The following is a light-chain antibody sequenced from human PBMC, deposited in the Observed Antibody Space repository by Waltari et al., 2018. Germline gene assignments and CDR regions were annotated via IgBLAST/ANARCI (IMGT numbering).Light chain of an antibody. V-gene: IGLV2-8*01. CDR3: SSHGGSDKFYV. J-gene: IGLJ1*01. CDR1: SSDIGRYDL. CDR2: EVN. Sequence: QSALTQPPSAPGSPGQSVAISCTGTSSDIGRYDLVSWYQQHPGKAPKLIISEVNKRPSGVPDRFSGAKSGNTASLTVSGLQAEDEADYYCSSHGGSDKFYVFGTGTKVTVL.